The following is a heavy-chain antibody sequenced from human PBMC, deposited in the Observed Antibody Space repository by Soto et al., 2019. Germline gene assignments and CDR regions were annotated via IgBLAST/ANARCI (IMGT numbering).Heavy chain of an antibody. D-gene: IGHD3-10*01. CDR2: ISYDGSNK. J-gene: IGHJ6*02. Sequence: GGSLRLSCAASGFTFSSYAMHWVRQAPGKGLEWVAVISYDGSNKYYADSVKGRFTISRDNSKNTLYLQMNSLRAEDTAVYYCARDMVRGVSKPYYYYYGMDVWGQGTTVTVSS. V-gene: IGHV3-30-3*01. CDR1: GFTFSSYA. CDR3: ARDMVRGVSKPYYYYYGMDV.